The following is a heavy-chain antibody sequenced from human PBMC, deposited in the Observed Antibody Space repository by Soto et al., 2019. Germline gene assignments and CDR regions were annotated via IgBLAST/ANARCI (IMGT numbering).Heavy chain of an antibody. V-gene: IGHV4-61*08. CDR3: ARDPGSGSYTYMYGMDV. Sequence: PSETLSLTCTVSGGSISSGDYYWSWIRQPPGKGLEWIGYIYYSGSTNYNPSLKSRVTISVDTSKNQFSLKLSSVTAADTAVYYCARDPGSGSYTYMYGMDVWGQGTTVTVS. CDR2: IYYSGST. CDR1: GGSISSGDYY. J-gene: IGHJ6*02. D-gene: IGHD3-10*01.